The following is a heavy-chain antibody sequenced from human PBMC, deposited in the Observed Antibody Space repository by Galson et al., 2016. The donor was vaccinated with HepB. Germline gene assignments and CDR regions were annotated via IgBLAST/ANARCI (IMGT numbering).Heavy chain of an antibody. CDR2: ITSSSSYI. D-gene: IGHD3-16*02. Sequence: SLRLSCAASGSTFNTYNMNWVRQTPGKGLELVSSITSSSSYIYYTDSVKGRFTISRDNAKNSLYLQMNSLRAEDTAIYYCAKDRGDYIWGTYRYTLDAFDVWGQGTMVAVSS. J-gene: IGHJ3*01. CDR1: GSTFNTYN. CDR3: AKDRGDYIWGTYRYTLDAFDV. V-gene: IGHV3-21*01.